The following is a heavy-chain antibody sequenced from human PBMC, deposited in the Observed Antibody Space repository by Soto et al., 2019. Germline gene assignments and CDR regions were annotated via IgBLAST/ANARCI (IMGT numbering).Heavy chain of an antibody. CDR2: IYFTGST. CDR1: GGSINDFY. V-gene: IGHV4-31*03. CDR3: ARDWGSSGWPN. D-gene: IGHD6-19*01. Sequence: PSETLSLTCTVSGGSINDFYWSWIRQHPGKGLEWVGYIYFTGSTLYNPSLKSRLAMSLDTSKNQFSLKLGSVTAADTAIYYCARDWGSSGWPNWGPGTLVTVSS. J-gene: IGHJ4*02.